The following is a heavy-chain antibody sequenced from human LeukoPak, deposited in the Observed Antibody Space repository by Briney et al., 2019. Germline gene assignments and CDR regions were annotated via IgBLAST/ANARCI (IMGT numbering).Heavy chain of an antibody. CDR2: INHSGST. J-gene: IGHJ4*02. V-gene: IGHV4-34*01. Sequence: PSETLSLTCAVYGGSFSGYYWSWIRQPPGKGLEWIGEINHSGSTNYNPSLKSRVTISVDTSKNQFSLKLSSVTAADTAVYYCARGPDSSGWYAVYYVYWGQGTLVTVSS. D-gene: IGHD6-19*01. CDR3: ARGPDSSGWYAVYYVY. CDR1: GGSFSGYY.